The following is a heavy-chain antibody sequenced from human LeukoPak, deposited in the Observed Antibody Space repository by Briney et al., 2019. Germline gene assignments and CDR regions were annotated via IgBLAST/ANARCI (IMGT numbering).Heavy chain of an antibody. V-gene: IGHV1-46*01. J-gene: IGHJ3*01. Sequence: ASVKVSCKAPGYTFTSYYMHWVRQAPGQGLEWMGIINPSGGSTSYAQKFQGRVTMTRDTSTNTAYMEMSSLTSEDTAMYYCAREGEYYAESGNLIDAADVWGQGTMVIVSA. D-gene: IGHD3-10*01. CDR2: INPSGGST. CDR3: AREGEYYAESGNLIDAADV. CDR1: GYTFTSYY.